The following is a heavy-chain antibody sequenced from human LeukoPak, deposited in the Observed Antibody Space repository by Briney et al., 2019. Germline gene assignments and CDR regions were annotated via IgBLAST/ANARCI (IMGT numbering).Heavy chain of an antibody. Sequence: MPSETLSLTCTVSGGSISSYYWSWIRQPAGKGLEWIGRIYTSGNTNYNPSLKSRVTMSVDTSKNQFSLKLSSVTAADTSVYYCARGPTGSSSWYLDYWGQGTLVTVSS. D-gene: IGHD6-13*01. CDR2: IYTSGNT. J-gene: IGHJ4*02. CDR3: ARGPTGSSSWYLDY. CDR1: GGSISSYY. V-gene: IGHV4-4*07.